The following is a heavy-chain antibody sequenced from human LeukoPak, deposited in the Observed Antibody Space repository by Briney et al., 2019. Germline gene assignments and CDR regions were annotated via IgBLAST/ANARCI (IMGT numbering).Heavy chain of an antibody. CDR1: GGSISSYY. CDR3: ARHLAYGSGSYSCEFDY. V-gene: IGHV4-59*08. CDR2: ICYSGST. Sequence: SETLSLTCTVSGGSISSYYWSWIRQPPGKGLEWIGYICYSGSTNYNPSLKSRVTISVDTSKNQFSLKLSSVTAADTAVYYCARHLAYGSGSYSCEFDYWGQGTLVTVSS. D-gene: IGHD3-10*01. J-gene: IGHJ4*02.